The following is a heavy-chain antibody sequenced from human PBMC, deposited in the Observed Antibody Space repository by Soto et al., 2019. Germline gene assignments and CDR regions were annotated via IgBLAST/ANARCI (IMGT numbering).Heavy chain of an antibody. V-gene: IGHV3-48*02. CDR2: ISSSISTM. D-gene: IGHD5-18*01. J-gene: IGHJ4*02. Sequence: EVQLVESGGGLVQPGVSLRLSCAASGFTFSSYSMNWVRQAPGKGLEWLSYISSSISTMHYADSVKGRFTISRDNAKNSLYLQINSLRDEDTAVYYCARDVRDTAVADFDYWGQGTLVTVSS. CDR3: ARDVRDTAVADFDY. CDR1: GFTFSSYS.